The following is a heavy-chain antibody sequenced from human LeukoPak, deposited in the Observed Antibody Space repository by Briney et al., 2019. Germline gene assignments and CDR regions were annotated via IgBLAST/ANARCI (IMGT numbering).Heavy chain of an antibody. CDR1: GYTFTGYY. J-gene: IGHJ5*02. V-gene: IGHV1-2*02. CDR2: INPNSGGT. CDR3: ARDGSSGYWDWFDP. Sequence: GASVKVSCKASGYTFTGYYMHWVRQAPGQGLEWMGWINPNSGGTNYAQKFQGRVTMTRDTSISTAYMELSRLRPDDTAVYYCARDGSSGYWDWFDPWGQGTLVTVSS. D-gene: IGHD3-22*01.